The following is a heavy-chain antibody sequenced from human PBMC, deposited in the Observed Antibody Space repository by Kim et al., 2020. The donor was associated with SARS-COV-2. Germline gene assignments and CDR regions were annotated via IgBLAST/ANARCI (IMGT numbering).Heavy chain of an antibody. CDR3: AKAMHSSGYNFGHGGDH. J-gene: IGHJ5*02. Sequence: GGSLRLSCEASEFTFSTYAMSWVRRGPGKGLEWVASISGSGVHTYYGYAVGGRFTISRNNSKNTLYLQMFSLRAEDTAVYYCAKAMHSSGYNFGHGGDHWGQGSLVTVSS. V-gene: IGHV3-23*01. D-gene: IGHD3-22*01. CDR1: EFTFSTYA. CDR2: ISGSGVHT.